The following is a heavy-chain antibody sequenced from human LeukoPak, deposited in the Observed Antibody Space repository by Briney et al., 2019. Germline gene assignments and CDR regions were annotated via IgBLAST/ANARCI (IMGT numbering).Heavy chain of an antibody. Sequence: SETLSLTCTVSGGSISGHCWSWIRQPPGKGLEWIGYMYYSGSANYNPSLKSRVTISVDTSKNQFSLKLSSVTATDTAVYYCARLLTGGLNDYWGQGTLVTVSS. CDR2: MYYSGSA. J-gene: IGHJ4*02. V-gene: IGHV4-59*08. D-gene: IGHD3-16*01. CDR1: GGSISGHC. CDR3: ARLLTGGLNDY.